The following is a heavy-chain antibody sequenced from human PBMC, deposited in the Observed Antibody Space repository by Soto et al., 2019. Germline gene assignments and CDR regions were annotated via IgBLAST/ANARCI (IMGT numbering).Heavy chain of an antibody. J-gene: IGHJ2*01. V-gene: IGHV3-43D*03. D-gene: IGHD2-15*01. CDR2: ISWDGGST. Sequence: GGSLRLSCAASGFTFDDYAMHWVRQAPGKGLEWVSLISWDGGSTYYADSVKGRFTISRDNSKNSLYLQMNSLRAEDTALYYCAKEPLHSDIVGYFDLWGRGTLVTVSS. CDR3: AKEPLHSDIVGYFDL. CDR1: GFTFDDYA.